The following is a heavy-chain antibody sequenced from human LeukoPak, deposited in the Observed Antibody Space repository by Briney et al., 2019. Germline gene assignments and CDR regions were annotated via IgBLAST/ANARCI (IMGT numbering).Heavy chain of an antibody. V-gene: IGHV3-30*02. J-gene: IGHJ4*02. Sequence: TGGSLRLSCAASGFTFSSYGMYWVRQAPGKGLEWVTYTRYDGSTKYYGDSVKGRFTISRDNSENTLYLQMNSLRAEDTAVYYCTTVTLRPVGLWGQGTLVTVSS. CDR3: TTVTLRPVGL. D-gene: IGHD3-10*01. CDR1: GFTFSSYG. CDR2: TRYDGSTK.